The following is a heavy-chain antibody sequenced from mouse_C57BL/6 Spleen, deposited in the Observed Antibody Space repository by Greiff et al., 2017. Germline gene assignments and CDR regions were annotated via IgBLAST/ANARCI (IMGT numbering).Heavy chain of an antibody. D-gene: IGHD1-1*01. V-gene: IGHV1-76*01. Sequence: QVQLQQSGAELVRPGASVKLSCKASGYTFTDYYIHWVKQRPGQGLEWIARIYPGSGNTYYNEKFKGKATMTAEKSSSTAYMQRISLTSEDSAVYFCARDYGSSPFAYWGQGTLVTVSA. CDR1: GYTFTDYY. J-gene: IGHJ3*01. CDR2: IYPGSGNT. CDR3: ARDYGSSPFAY.